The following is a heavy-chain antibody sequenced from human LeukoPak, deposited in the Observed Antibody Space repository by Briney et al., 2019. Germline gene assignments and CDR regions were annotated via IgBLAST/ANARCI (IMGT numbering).Heavy chain of an antibody. CDR3: AKVGLAGTSGYGAFDI. CDR1: GFTFSSYW. Sequence: GGSLRLSCAASGFTFSSYWMSWVRQAPGKGLEWVANIKQDGSEKYYVDSVKGRFTISRDNAKNSLFLRMNSLRVEDTAVYYCAKVGLAGTSGYGAFDIWGQGTMVTVSS. D-gene: IGHD3-22*01. V-gene: IGHV3-7*01. CDR2: IKQDGSEK. J-gene: IGHJ3*02.